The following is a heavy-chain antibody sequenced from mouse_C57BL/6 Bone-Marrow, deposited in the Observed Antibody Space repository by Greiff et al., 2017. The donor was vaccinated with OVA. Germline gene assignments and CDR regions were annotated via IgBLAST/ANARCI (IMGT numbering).Heavy chain of an antibody. D-gene: IGHD2-3*01. J-gene: IGHJ2*01. CDR3: ARTDYGWLLFFDY. CDR2: INPNNGGT. Sequence: VQLQQSGPELVKPGASVKISCKASGYTFTDYYMNWVKQSHGKSLEWIGDINPNNGGTSYNQKFKGKATLTVDKSSSTAYMELRSLTSEDSAVYDCARTDYGWLLFFDYWGQGTTLTVSS. CDR1: GYTFTDYY. V-gene: IGHV1-26*01.